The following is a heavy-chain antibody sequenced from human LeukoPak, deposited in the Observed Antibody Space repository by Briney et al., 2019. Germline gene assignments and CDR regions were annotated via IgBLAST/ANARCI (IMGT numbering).Heavy chain of an antibody. V-gene: IGHV3-21*01. J-gene: IGHJ4*02. CDR2: ISSGSSYI. CDR3: ARDSGTALIFSNFDY. CDR1: GFTFSSYN. Sequence: GGSLRLSCAASGFTFSSYNMNWVRQAPGKGLEWVSSISSGSSYIYYANSVKGGFTIYRDNAKNSLYLQMNSLRAEDTAVYYCARDSGTALIFSNFDYWGQGTLVTVSS. D-gene: IGHD3/OR15-3a*01.